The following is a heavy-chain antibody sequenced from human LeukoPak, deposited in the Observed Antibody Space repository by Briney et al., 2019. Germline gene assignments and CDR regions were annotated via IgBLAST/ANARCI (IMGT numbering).Heavy chain of an antibody. J-gene: IGHJ4*02. CDR3: AKVNKGGYDSFDY. Sequence: GGSLRLSCAASGFTFDDYAMHWVRQAPGKGLEWVAFIRYDGSNKYYADSVKGRFTISRDNSKNTLYLQMNSLRPEDTAVYYCAKVNKGGYDSFDYWGQGTLVTVSS. CDR2: IRYDGSNK. D-gene: IGHD5-12*01. CDR1: GFTFDDYA. V-gene: IGHV3-30*02.